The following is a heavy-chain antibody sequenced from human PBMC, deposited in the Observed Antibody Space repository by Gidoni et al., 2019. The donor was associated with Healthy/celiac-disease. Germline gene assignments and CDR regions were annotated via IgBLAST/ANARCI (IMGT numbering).Heavy chain of an antibody. CDR1: GFTFSSYA. Sequence: QVQLVESGGGVVQPGRSLRLSCAASGFTFSSYAMHWVRQAPGKGLEWVAVISYDGSNKYYADSVKGRFTISRDNSKNTLYLQMNSLRAEDTAVYYCARDPSPVLIVGALRYWGQGTLVTVSS. CDR2: ISYDGSNK. CDR3: ARDPSPVLIVGALRY. J-gene: IGHJ4*02. V-gene: IGHV3-30-3*01. D-gene: IGHD1-26*01.